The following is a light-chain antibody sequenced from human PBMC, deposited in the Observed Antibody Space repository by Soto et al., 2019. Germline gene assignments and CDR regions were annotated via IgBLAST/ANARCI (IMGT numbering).Light chain of an antibody. CDR3: QKYNSALIFT. CDR1: QGISNY. V-gene: IGKV1-27*01. J-gene: IGKJ3*01. CDR2: AAS. Sequence: DIQMTQSPSSLSASVGDRVTITCRASQGISNYLDCYQQKPGKVPKLLIYAASTLQSGVPSRFSGSGSGTDFTLTISSLQPEDVATYYCQKYNSALIFTFGPGTKVDIK.